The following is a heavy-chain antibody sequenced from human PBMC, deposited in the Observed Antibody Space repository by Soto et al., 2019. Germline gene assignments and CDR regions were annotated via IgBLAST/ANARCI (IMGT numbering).Heavy chain of an antibody. CDR1: GFTFSSYA. D-gene: IGHD1-26*01. CDR2: ISGSGGST. Sequence: EVQLLESGGGLVQPGGSLRLSCAASGFTFSSYAMRWVRQAPGKGLEWVSAISGSGGSTYYADSVKGRFTISRDNSKNTVYLQMTSLRGEDTAVYYCARRGSGSYYDYWGQGTLVTVDS. CDR3: ARRGSGSYYDY. J-gene: IGHJ4*02. V-gene: IGHV3-23*01.